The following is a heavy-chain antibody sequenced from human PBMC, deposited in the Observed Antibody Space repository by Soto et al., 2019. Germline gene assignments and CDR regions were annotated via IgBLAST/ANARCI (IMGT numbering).Heavy chain of an antibody. CDR2: INPNSGGT. D-gene: IGHD1-26*01. CDR3: ARGSEVHYSSGSYYYSNYYYYYMDV. J-gene: IGHJ6*03. V-gene: IGHV1-2*04. CDR1: GYTFTGYY. Sequence: GASVKVSCKASGYTFTGYYMHWVRQAPGQGLEWMGWINPNSGGTNYAQKFQGWVTMTRDTSISTAYMELSRLRSDDTAVYYCARGSEVHYSSGSYYYSNYYYYYMDVWGKGTTVTVSS.